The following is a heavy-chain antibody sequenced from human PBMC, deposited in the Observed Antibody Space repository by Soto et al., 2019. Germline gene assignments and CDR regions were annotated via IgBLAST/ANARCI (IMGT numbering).Heavy chain of an antibody. V-gene: IGHV3-49*03. CDR2: IRSIPYGGTT. CDR1: GFTFGDYA. CDR3: SRDHMVRGVMVYYYGMDV. D-gene: IGHD3-10*01. J-gene: IGHJ6*02. Sequence: PGGSLRLSCTASGFTFGDYAMSWFRQAPGKGLEWVGFIRSIPYGGTTEYAASVKGRFTISRDDSKSIAYLQMNSLKTEDTAVYYCSRDHMVRGVMVYYYGMDVWGQGTTVTVSS.